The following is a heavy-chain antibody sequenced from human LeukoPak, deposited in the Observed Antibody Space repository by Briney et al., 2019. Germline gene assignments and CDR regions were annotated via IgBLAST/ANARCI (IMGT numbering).Heavy chain of an antibody. V-gene: IGHV3-21*01. CDR3: AREKMVAGTEDAFDI. CDR1: GFTFSNYN. Sequence: GGSLRLSCAASGFTFSNYNMNWVRQAPGKGLEWVSSISSSSSYIYYTDSMKGRFTISRDNAKNSLYLQMNSLRAEDTAVYYCAREKMVAGTEDAFDIWGQGTMVTVSS. CDR2: ISSSSSYI. J-gene: IGHJ3*02. D-gene: IGHD6-19*01.